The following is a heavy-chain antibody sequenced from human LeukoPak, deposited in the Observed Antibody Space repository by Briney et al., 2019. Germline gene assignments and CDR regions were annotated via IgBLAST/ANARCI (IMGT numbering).Heavy chain of an antibody. V-gene: IGHV4-39*07. CDR1: GGSISSSSYY. CDR3: ARDNIGVVTAIRSVYFDY. D-gene: IGHD2-21*02. J-gene: IGHJ4*02. Sequence: SETLSLTCTVSGGSISSSSYYWGWIRQPPGKGLEWIGSISYSGSTYYNPSLKSRVTISVDTSKNQFSLKLSSVTAADTAVYYCARDNIGVVTAIRSVYFDYWGQGTLVTVSS. CDR2: ISYSGST.